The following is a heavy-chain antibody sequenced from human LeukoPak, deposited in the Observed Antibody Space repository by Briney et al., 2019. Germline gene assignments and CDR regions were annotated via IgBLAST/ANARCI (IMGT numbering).Heavy chain of an antibody. Sequence: PGGCLRLSCAASGFTFVDYAMHWVRQAPGKGLEWVAVTSYDGSNKAYADSVKGRFTISRDNSKNTLFLQMDSLRTDDTAIYYCARGEYYYGMDVWGQGTTVTVSS. J-gene: IGHJ6*02. D-gene: IGHD1-26*01. CDR1: GFTFVDYA. CDR3: ARGEYYYGMDV. CDR2: TSYDGSNK. V-gene: IGHV3-30*04.